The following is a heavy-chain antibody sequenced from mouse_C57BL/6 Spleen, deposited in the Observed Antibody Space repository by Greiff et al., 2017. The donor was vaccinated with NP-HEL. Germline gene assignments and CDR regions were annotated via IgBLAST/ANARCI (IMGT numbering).Heavy chain of an antibody. J-gene: IGHJ3*01. CDR2: IYPGSGST. Sequence: QVQLQQPGAELVKPGASVKMSCKASGYTFTSYWITWVKQRPGQGLEWIGDIYPGSGSTNYNEKFKSKATLTVDTSSSTAYMQLSSLTSEDSAVYYCARGYYGSSYGDYWGQGTLVTVSA. D-gene: IGHD1-1*01. V-gene: IGHV1-55*01. CDR1: GYTFTSYW. CDR3: ARGYYGSSYGDY.